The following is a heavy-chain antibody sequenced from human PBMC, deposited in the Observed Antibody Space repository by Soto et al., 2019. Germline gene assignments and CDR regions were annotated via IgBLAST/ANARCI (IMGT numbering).Heavy chain of an antibody. CDR1: GFTFGEYA. CDR2: IRSKAYGGTT. V-gene: IGHV3-49*04. D-gene: IGHD3-3*01. Sequence: GGSLRLSCTASGFTFGEYAMSWVRESPGKGLEWVGFIRSKAYGGTTEYAASVKGRFTISRDDSKSIAYLQMNSLKTEDTAVYYCTRAQYYDFWSGVYGMDVWGQGTTVTVSS. J-gene: IGHJ6*02. CDR3: TRAQYYDFWSGVYGMDV.